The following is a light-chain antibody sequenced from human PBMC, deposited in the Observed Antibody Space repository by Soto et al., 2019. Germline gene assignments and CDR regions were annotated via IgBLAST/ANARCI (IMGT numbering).Light chain of an antibody. CDR1: QSVDSSY. Sequence: EIVLTQSPGTLSLSPGESASLSCRASQSVDSSYLAWYQQKPGQAPRLLIYGASNRATGIPERFSGSGSGTDFTLTISRLEPEDIAVYYCQQYGSSPQTFGQGTKVDNK. V-gene: IGKV3-20*01. J-gene: IGKJ1*01. CDR3: QQYGSSPQT. CDR2: GAS.